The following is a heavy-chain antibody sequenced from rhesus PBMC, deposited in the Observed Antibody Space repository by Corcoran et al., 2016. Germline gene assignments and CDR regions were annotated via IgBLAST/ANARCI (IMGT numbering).Heavy chain of an antibody. CDR2: ITYSGST. CDR1: GGSISSGYYY. CDR3: ARDFTMIVVIGEF. Sequence: QVQLQESGPGLVKPSETLSLTCAVSGGSISSGYYYWSWIRQPPGKGLGWIGYITYSGSTSYNPSLKSRVTISRATSKNQFSLKLSSVTAADTAVYYCARDFTMIVVIGEFWGQGALVTVSS. J-gene: IGHJ1*01. V-gene: IGHV4-122*02. D-gene: IGHD3-28*01.